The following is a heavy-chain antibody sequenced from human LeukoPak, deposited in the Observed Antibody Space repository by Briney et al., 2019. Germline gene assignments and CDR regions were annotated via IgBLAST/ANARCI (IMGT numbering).Heavy chain of an antibody. Sequence: RPSETLSLTCAVSGYSISSGYYWGWIRQPPGKGLEWIGSIYHSGSTYYNPSLKSRVTISVDTSKNQFSLKLSSVTAADTAVYYCARQPSNYDYVWGSYRTHLNFDYWGQGTLVTVSS. CDR2: IYHSGST. CDR3: ARQPSNYDYVWGSYRTHLNFDY. J-gene: IGHJ4*02. D-gene: IGHD3-16*02. CDR1: GYSISSGYY. V-gene: IGHV4-38-2*01.